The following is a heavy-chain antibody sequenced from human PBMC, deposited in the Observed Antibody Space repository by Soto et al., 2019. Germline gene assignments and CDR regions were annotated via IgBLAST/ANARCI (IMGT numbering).Heavy chain of an antibody. D-gene: IGHD2-15*01. CDR2: ISSSSSYI. Sequence: GGSLRLSCAASGFTFSSYSMNWVRQAPGKGLEWVSSISSSSSYIYYADSVKGRFTISRDNAKNSLYLQMNSLRAEDTAVYYCARERRSFIGYCSGGSCPNFYYYYYYMDVWGKGTTVTVSS. CDR3: ARERRSFIGYCSGGSCPNFYYYYYYMDV. V-gene: IGHV3-21*01. J-gene: IGHJ6*03. CDR1: GFTFSSYS.